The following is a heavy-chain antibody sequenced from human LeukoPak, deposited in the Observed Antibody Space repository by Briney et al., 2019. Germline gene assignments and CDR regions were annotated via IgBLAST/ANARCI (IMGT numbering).Heavy chain of an antibody. CDR2: ISSSSSTI. CDR1: GFTFSSYS. V-gene: IGHV3-48*04. D-gene: IGHD2/OR15-2a*01. Sequence: PGGSLRLSCAASGFTFSSYSMNWVRQAPGKGLEWVSYISSSSSTIYYADSVKGRFTISRDNAKNSLYLQMNSLRAEDTAVYYCARDFLIYGHDYWGQGTLVTVSS. J-gene: IGHJ4*02. CDR3: ARDFLIYGHDY.